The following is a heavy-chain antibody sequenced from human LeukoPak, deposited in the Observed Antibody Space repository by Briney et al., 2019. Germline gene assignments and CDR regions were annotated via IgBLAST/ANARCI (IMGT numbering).Heavy chain of an antibody. Sequence: PGGSLRLSCAASGLTVSSNCMSWVRQAPGKGLEWVSFIYSGGSTYYTDSVKGRFTISRDNSKNTLHLQMNSLRAEDTAVYYCARRAGDYSHPYDYWGQGTLVTVSS. D-gene: IGHD3-22*01. V-gene: IGHV3-53*01. CDR1: GLTVSSNC. CDR3: ARRAGDYSHPYDY. J-gene: IGHJ4*02. CDR2: IYSGGST.